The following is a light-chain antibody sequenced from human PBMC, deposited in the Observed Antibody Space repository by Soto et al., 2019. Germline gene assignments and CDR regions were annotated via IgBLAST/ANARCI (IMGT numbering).Light chain of an antibody. Sequence: DIQMTQSPSALSASIRDRVTITCRASQGIGNYVAWFQVKPGKVPKRLIYAASSLQSGVPSRFSGYGSGTEFTLTISSLQPEDSAPYFCQQTYSAPPTLGQGTKVDIK. CDR1: QGIGNY. CDR3: QQTYSAPPT. J-gene: IGKJ1*01. V-gene: IGKV1-17*03. CDR2: AAS.